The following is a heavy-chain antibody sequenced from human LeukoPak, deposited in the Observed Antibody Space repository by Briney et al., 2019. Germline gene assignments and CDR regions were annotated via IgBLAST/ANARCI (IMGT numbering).Heavy chain of an antibody. D-gene: IGHD5-18*01. CDR3: ARDPGYARWFDP. V-gene: IGHV4-38-2*02. J-gene: IGHJ5*02. CDR1: GYSISSGYY. Sequence: SETLSLTCAVSGYSISSGYYWGWSRPPPGKGLEWIGSIYHSGSTYYNPSLKSRVTISVDTSKNQFSLKLTSVTAADTAVYYCARDPGYARWFDPWGQGTLVTVSS. CDR2: IYHSGST.